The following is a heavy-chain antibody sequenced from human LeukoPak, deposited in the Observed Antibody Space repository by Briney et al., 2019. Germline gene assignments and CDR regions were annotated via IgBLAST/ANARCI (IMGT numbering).Heavy chain of an antibody. CDR3: ARGPEITMVRGAQTYFDY. CDR1: GGSFSGYY. CDR2: INHSGST. V-gene: IGHV4-34*01. J-gene: IGHJ4*02. D-gene: IGHD3-10*01. Sequence: SETLSLTCAVYGGSFSGYYWSWIRQPPGKGQEWIGEINHSGSTNYNPSLKRRVTLSVDTSKNQFSLKLSSVTAADTAVYYCARGPEITMVRGAQTYFDYWGQGTLVTVSS.